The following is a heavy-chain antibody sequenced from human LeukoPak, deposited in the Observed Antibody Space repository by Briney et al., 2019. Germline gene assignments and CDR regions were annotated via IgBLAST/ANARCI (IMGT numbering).Heavy chain of an antibody. V-gene: IGHV4-39*01. CDR3: ASGLVVVTDNWFDP. J-gene: IGHJ5*02. CDR2: IYYSGST. D-gene: IGHD2-21*02. CDR1: GGSISSSSYY. Sequence: SETLSLTCTVSGGSISSSSYYWGWIRQPPGKGLEWIGSIYYSGSTYYNPSLKSRVTISVDTSKNQFSLKLSSVTAADTAVYYCASGLVVVTDNWFDPWGQGTLVTVSS.